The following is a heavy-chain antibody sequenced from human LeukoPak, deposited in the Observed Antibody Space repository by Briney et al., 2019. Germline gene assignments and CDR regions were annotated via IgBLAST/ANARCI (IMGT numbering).Heavy chain of an antibody. J-gene: IGHJ5*02. CDR2: INPNSGGT. CDR3: ARGRSFYSGSYEAINWFDP. D-gene: IGHD1-26*01. CDR1: GYTFTGHY. Sequence: ASVKVSCKASGYTFTGHYMHWVRQAPGQGLEWMGRINPNSGGTNYAQKFQGRVTMTRDTSISTAYMELSRLRSDDTAVYYCARGRSFYSGSYEAINWFDPWGQGTLVTVSS. V-gene: IGHV1-2*06.